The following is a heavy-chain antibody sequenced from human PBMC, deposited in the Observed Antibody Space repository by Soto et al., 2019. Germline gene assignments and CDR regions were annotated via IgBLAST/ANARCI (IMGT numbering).Heavy chain of an antibody. V-gene: IGHV3-9*01. D-gene: IGHD3-16*01. J-gene: IGHJ1*01. Sequence: GGSLRLSCAASGFTFDDYAMHWVRKAPGKGLEWVSGISWNSGSIGYADSVKGRFTISRDNAKNSLYLQMNSLRAEDTALYYCAKDGGRWLQYIQHWGQGTLVTVSS. CDR2: ISWNSGSI. CDR3: AKDGGRWLQYIQH. CDR1: GFTFDDYA.